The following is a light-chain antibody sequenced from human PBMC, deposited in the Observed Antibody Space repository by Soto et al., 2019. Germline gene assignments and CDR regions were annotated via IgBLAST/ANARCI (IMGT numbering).Light chain of an antibody. J-gene: IGLJ2*01. CDR1: SSNIGNNY. CDR2: DND. CDR3: GTWDTILVV. Sequence: QSVLTQPPSVSAAPGQMVTISCSGSSSNIGNNYVSWYQQLPGTAPKLLIYDNDKRPSGIPDRFSGSKSGTSATLGITGLQTGDEADYYCGTWDTILVVFGGGTQLTVL. V-gene: IGLV1-51*01.